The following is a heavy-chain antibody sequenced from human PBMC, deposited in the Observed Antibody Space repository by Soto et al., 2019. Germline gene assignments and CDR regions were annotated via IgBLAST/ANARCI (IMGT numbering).Heavy chain of an antibody. J-gene: IGHJ4*02. CDR1: GFTFNNAW. Sequence: EVQLVESGGGLVKSGGSLRLSCAASGFTFNNAWMNWVRQAPGKGLEWVGRIKSRTDGGTTDYAAPVKDRFTISRDDSKNNLYLQMNSLKTEETAMYYCTTESDESSGYAPNYWGQGTLVTVSS. CDR3: TTESDESSGYAPNY. V-gene: IGHV3-15*07. CDR2: IKSRTDGGTT. D-gene: IGHD3-22*01.